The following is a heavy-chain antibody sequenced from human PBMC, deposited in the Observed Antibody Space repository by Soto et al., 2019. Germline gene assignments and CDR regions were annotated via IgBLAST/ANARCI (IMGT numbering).Heavy chain of an antibody. CDR1: VVSISSSSYY. D-gene: IGHD3-3*01. CDR3: ARQGPYYDFWSGYGGTR. V-gene: IGHV4-39*01. J-gene: IGHJ4*02. CDR2: IYYSGST. Sequence: SETLSLTCTFSVVSISSSSYYCGWMRQPPWKGLEWIGSIYYSGSTYYNPSLKSRVTISVDTSKNQFSLKLSSVTAADTAVYYCARQGPYYDFWSGYGGTRWGQGTLVIVS.